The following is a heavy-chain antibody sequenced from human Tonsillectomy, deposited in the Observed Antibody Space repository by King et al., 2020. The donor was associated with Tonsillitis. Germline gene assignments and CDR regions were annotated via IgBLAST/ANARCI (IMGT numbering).Heavy chain of an antibody. J-gene: IGHJ5*02. CDR1: GFTFSSYS. D-gene: IGHD1-20*01. CDR3: ARGGITGTTNWFDP. CDR2: ISSSSSPI. V-gene: IGHV3-48*01. Sequence: VQLVESGGGLVQPGGSLRLSCAASGFTFSSYSMNWVRQAPGKGLEWVSYISSSSSPIYYADSVKGRFTISRDNAKNSLYLHMNSLRAEDTAVFYCARGGITGTTNWFDPWGQGTLVTVSS.